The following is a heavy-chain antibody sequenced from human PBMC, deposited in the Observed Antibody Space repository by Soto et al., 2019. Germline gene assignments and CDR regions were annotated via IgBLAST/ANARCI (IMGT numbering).Heavy chain of an antibody. Sequence: VQLVEFGGGLVQPGGSLRLSCAASGFTFSSYSMNWVRKAPGKGLEWVSYISSSSGPIYYADSVKGRFTISRDNAKNSLYLQMNSLRAEDTAVYYCARGWLGGVASMRGDYWGQGTLVTVSS. J-gene: IGHJ4*02. CDR3: ARGWLGGVASMRGDY. V-gene: IGHV3-48*01. CDR1: GFTFSSYS. D-gene: IGHD3-16*01. CDR2: ISSSSGPI.